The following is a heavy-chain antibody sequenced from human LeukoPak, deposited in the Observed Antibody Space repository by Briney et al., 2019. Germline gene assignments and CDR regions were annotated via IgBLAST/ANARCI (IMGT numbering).Heavy chain of an antibody. CDR1: GGSISSGDYY. J-gene: IGHJ3*02. CDR2: IYYSGST. D-gene: IGHD6-13*01. Sequence: SQTLSLTCTVSGGSISSGDYYWSWIRQPPGKGLEWIGYIYYSGSTYYNPSLKSRVTISVDTSKNQFSLKLSSVTAADTAVYYCARTPGYSSSCFDIWGQGTMVTVSS. V-gene: IGHV4-30-4*08. CDR3: ARTPGYSSSCFDI.